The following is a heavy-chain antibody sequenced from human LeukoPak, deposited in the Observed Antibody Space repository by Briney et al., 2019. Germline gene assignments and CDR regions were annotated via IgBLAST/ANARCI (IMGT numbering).Heavy chain of an antibody. J-gene: IGHJ6*02. CDR1: GFTFSSYA. CDR3: ARDMGRRDGYNRHQPYYYYYGMDV. V-gene: IGHV3-64*01. Sequence: GGSLRLSCAASGFTFSSYAMHWVRQAPGKGLEYVSAISSNVGSTYYANSVKGRFTISRDNSKNTLYLQMGSLRAEDMAVYYCARDMGRRDGYNRHQPYYYYYGMDVWGQGTTVTVSS. D-gene: IGHD5-24*01. CDR2: ISSNVGST.